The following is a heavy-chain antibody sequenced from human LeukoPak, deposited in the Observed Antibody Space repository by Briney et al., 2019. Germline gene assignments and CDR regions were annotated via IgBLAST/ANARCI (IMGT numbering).Heavy chain of an antibody. Sequence: TGGSLRLSCAASGFTFSSYGMSWVRQAPVKGLEWVSGISGSGGSTYYADSVKGRFTISRDNSRNTLYLQMNSLRAEDTAVYYCANSVRVRGVIIDYYFDYWGQGTLVAVSS. CDR3: ANSVRVRGVIIDYYFDY. D-gene: IGHD3-10*01. V-gene: IGHV3-23*01. CDR2: ISGSGGST. J-gene: IGHJ4*02. CDR1: GFTFSSYG.